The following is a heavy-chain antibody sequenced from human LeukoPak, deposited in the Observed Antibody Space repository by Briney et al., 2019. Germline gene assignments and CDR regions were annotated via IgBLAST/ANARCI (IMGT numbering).Heavy chain of an antibody. CDR2: IYYSGST. V-gene: IGHV4-39*01. CDR1: GGSISSSSYY. CDR3: ARHLRGYSLPLDGMDV. D-gene: IGHD5-18*01. J-gene: IGHJ6*02. Sequence: EPSETLSLTCTVSGGSISSSSYYWGWIRQPPGKGPEWIGSIYYSGSTYYNPSLKSRVTISVDTSKNQFSLKLSSVTAADTAVYYCARHLRGYSLPLDGMDVWGQGTTVTVSS.